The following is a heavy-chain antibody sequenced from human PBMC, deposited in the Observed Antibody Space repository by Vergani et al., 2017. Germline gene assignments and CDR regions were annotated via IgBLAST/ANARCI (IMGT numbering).Heavy chain of an antibody. CDR2: IYAGDSDV. CDR1: GYTFHTNW. J-gene: IGHJ5*02. Sequence: EVQLVQSGAEVKRPGESLKISCQTSGYTFHTNWIGWVRQKPGKGLEWMGIIYAGDSDVRYSPSFQGQVTISADKSISTAYLQWSSLKASDTAMYYCARQGGYCSSTSCSRDNWFDPWGQGTLVTVSS. CDR3: ARQGGYCSSTSCSRDNWFDP. D-gene: IGHD2-2*01. V-gene: IGHV5-51*01.